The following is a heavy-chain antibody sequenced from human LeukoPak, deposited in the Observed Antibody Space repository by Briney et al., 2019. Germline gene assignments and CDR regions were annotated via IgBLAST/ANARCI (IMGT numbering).Heavy chain of an antibody. CDR2: IIPIFGIA. Sequence: SVKVSCKASGGTFSSYAISWVRQAPGQGLEWMGGIIPIFGIANYAQKFQGRVTITADESTSTAYMELSSLRSEDTAVYYCATLRIAAAGTDYWGQGTLVTVSS. CDR1: GGTFSSYA. CDR3: ATLRIAAAGTDY. V-gene: IGHV1-69*13. J-gene: IGHJ4*02. D-gene: IGHD6-13*01.